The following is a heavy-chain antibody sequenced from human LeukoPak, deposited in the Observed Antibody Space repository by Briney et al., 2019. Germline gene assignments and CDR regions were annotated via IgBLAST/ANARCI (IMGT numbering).Heavy chain of an antibody. CDR2: IRYDGSNK. J-gene: IGHJ5*01. Sequence: QPGGSLRLSYAASGFTFSSYGMHWVRQAPGKGLEWVAFIRYDGSNKNYADPVKGRFTIARDSSKNTLYLQMNSLRVEDTAVYYCAKSCGGGSCYPDSWGQGTLVTVSS. CDR1: GFTFSSYG. V-gene: IGHV3-30*02. CDR3: AKSCGGGSCYPDS. D-gene: IGHD2-15*01.